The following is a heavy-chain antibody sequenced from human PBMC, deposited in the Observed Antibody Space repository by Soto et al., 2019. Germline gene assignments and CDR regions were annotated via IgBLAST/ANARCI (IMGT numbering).Heavy chain of an antibody. Sequence: EVQLLESGGGLVQPGGSLRLSCAASGFTFNNYAMTWVRQAPGKGLEWVSAISVGGDTTSYADSVKGRFTVSRDGSKNTLYPQMSSLSAEDTALYYCAKGRGGSCSLTPRVDFWGHGPLVTVSS. V-gene: IGHV3-23*01. CDR3: AKGRGGSCSLTPRVDF. CDR2: ISVGGDTT. D-gene: IGHD3-10*01. CDR1: GFTFNNYA. J-gene: IGHJ4*01.